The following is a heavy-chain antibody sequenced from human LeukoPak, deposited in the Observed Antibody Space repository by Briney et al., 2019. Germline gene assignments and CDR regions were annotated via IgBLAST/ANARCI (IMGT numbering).Heavy chain of an antibody. CDR3: WRESGAFCPFGY. D-gene: IGHD1-26*01. Sequence: SETLSLTCGLSSASLSSTNWGSWVRQPPGQGLEWIGEISLTGETNYNPSLNGRVTMTLDGSRNQLSLTLSALTAADTAIYYCWRESGAFCPFGYWGQGTLVTVSS. CDR2: ISLTGET. J-gene: IGHJ4*02. CDR1: SASLSSTNW. V-gene: IGHV4/OR15-8*01.